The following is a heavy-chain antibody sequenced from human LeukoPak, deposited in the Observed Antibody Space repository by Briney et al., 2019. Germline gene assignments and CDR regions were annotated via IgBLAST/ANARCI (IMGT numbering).Heavy chain of an antibody. CDR3: ARGGYYGSGNDFRFDP. Sequence: SETLSLTCTVSGDSISSTNYYWGWIRQPPGKGLEWIGSIYYSGSTYYNPSLESRVTISVDTSKNQFSLKLNSVTAADTAVYYCARGGYYGSGNDFRFDPWGQGTLVTVSS. CDR1: GDSISSTNYY. D-gene: IGHD3-10*01. CDR2: IYYSGST. J-gene: IGHJ5*02. V-gene: IGHV4-39*07.